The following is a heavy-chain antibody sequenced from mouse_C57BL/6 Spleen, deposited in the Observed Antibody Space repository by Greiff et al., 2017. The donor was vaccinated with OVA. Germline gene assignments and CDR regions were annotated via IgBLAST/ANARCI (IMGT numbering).Heavy chain of an antibody. D-gene: IGHD2-3*01. Sequence: VQLQQSGAELVRPGASVKLSCKASGYTFTDYYINWVKQRPGQGLERIARIYPGSGNTYYNEKFKGKATLTAEKSSSTAYMQLSSLTSEDSAVYFCARSPYDLYYFDYWGQGTTLTVSS. J-gene: IGHJ2*01. V-gene: IGHV1-76*01. CDR1: GYTFTDYY. CDR2: IYPGSGNT. CDR3: ARSPYDLYYFDY.